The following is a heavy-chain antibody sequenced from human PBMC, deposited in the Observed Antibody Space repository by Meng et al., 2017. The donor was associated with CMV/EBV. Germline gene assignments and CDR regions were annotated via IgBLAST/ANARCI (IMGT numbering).Heavy chain of an antibody. CDR3: ARGVKSGYSGYVLAVYYFDY. V-gene: IGHV3-7*01. Sequence: GGSLRLSCAASGFTFSSYWMSLVRQAPGNGLEWVANIKQDGSEKYYVDSVKGRFTISRDNAKNSLYLQMNSLRAEDTAVYYCARGVKSGYSGYVLAVYYFDYWGQGTLVTVSS. J-gene: IGHJ4*02. D-gene: IGHD5-12*01. CDR2: IKQDGSEK. CDR1: GFTFSSYW.